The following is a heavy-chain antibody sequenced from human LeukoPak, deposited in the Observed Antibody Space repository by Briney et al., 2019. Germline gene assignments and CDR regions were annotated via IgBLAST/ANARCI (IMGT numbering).Heavy chain of an antibody. D-gene: IGHD1-20*01. V-gene: IGHV3-23*01. CDR2: ISGSGSST. CDR1: GFTFSSYA. Sequence: PGGSLRLSCAASGFTFSSYAMSWVRQAPGRGLEWVSAISGSGSSTYYADSVKGRFTISRDNSKNTLYLQMNSLRAEDTAVYYCAKDHTVSITYYFDYWGQGTLVTVSS. CDR3: AKDHTVSITYYFDY. J-gene: IGHJ4*02.